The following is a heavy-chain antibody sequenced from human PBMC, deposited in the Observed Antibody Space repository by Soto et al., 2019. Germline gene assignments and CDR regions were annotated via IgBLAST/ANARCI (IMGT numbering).Heavy chain of an antibody. CDR3: ANENDFWSRYIWFDP. V-gene: IGHV3-23*01. J-gene: IGHJ5*02. D-gene: IGHD3-3*01. Sequence: EVRLLESGGGLVQPGGSLRLSCAASGFTFSSYAMSWVRQAPGKGLEWVSGISGSNNSTYYADFVKGRFTISRDNSKNTLFLQMGGLRAENTAVYYCANENDFWSRYIWFDPWGQGTLVTVSS. CDR2: ISGSNNST. CDR1: GFTFSSYA.